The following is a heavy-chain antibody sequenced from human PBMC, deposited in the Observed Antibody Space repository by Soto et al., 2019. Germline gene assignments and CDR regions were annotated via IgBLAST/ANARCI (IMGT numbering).Heavy chain of an antibody. CDR3: GTGAPGTTGIYALEI. Sequence: GGSLRLSCAASGFTFSSYAMHWVRQAPGKGLEWVAGISHDGSNKYYADSVTGRFTISRDNSKNTLYLQMNSLRAEDTAVYCRGTGAPGTTGIYALEIVGPGTMLNVSS. V-gene: IGHV3-30-3*01. CDR1: GFTFSSYA. J-gene: IGHJ3*02. CDR2: ISHDGSNK. D-gene: IGHD4-4*01.